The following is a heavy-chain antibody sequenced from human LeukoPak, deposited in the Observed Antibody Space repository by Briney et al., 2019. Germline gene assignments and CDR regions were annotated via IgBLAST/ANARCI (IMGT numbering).Heavy chain of an antibody. CDR3: AREYYDILTGYLKTYYYYGMDV. Sequence: SGGSLRLSCAASGFTFSSYSMNWVRQAPGKGLEWVSSISSSGSYIYYADSVKGRFTISRDNAKNSLYLQMNSLRAEDTAVYYCAREYYDILTGYLKTYYYYGMDVWGQGTTVTVSS. D-gene: IGHD3-9*01. V-gene: IGHV3-21*01. J-gene: IGHJ6*02. CDR2: ISSSGSYI. CDR1: GFTFSSYS.